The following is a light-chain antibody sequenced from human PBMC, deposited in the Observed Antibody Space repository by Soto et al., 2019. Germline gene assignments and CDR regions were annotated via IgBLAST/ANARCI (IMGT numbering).Light chain of an antibody. J-gene: IGKJ1*01. CDR2: ATS. V-gene: IGKV3-20*01. Sequence: EIGLTQSPGSLSLSPGERATLSCRASSSVPSIYLAWYQQKPGQAPRVLIYATSSRATGIPDRFSGSGSGTDFTLTISRLEPEDFALHFCQQCATSPWTFGQGTKVEIK. CDR1: SSVPSIY. CDR3: QQCATSPWT.